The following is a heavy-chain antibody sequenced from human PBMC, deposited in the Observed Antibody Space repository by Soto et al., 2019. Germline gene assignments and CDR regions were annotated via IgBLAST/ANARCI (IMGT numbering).Heavy chain of an antibody. J-gene: IGHJ6*02. CDR1: GGSISSGDYY. CDR3: VTYGDYRNYYYYGMDV. Sequence: QVQLQESGPGLVKPSQTLSLTCTVSGGSISSGDYYWSWIRQPPGKGLEWIGYIYYSGSTYYNPSLKSRVTISVDTSKNQFSLKLSSVTAADTAVYYCVTYGDYRNYYYYGMDVWGQGTTVTVSS. V-gene: IGHV4-30-4*01. D-gene: IGHD4-17*01. CDR2: IYYSGST.